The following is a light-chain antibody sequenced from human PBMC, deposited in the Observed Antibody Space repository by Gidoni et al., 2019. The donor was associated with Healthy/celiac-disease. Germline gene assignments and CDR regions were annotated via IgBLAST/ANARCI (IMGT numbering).Light chain of an antibody. CDR2: AAS. CDR1: QGISSY. CDR3: QQLSSSPLT. V-gene: IGKV1-9*01. Sequence: DIQLTQSPSFLSASVGDRVTITCRASQGISSYLAWYQQKPGKAPKLLIYAASTLKGGVPSRFSGSGSGTEFTLTISSLQPEDFATYACQQLSSSPLTFXPXTKVDIK. J-gene: IGKJ3*01.